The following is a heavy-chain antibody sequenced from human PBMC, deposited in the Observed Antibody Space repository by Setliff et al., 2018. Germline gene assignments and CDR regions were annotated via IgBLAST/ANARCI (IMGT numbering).Heavy chain of an antibody. CDR1: GGSISSYY. D-gene: IGHD3-10*01. Sequence: ASETLSLTCTVSGGSISSYYRSWVRQSPGKGLEWIGFVHFGGDTNYNPSLKSRVTMSADTSNNQFPLNLRSVTAADTAVYFCARQPSSGAYYNPRPYYFDYWGQGTLVTVSS. J-gene: IGHJ4*02. V-gene: IGHV4-59*08. CDR2: VHFGGDT. CDR3: ARQPSSGAYYNPRPYYFDY.